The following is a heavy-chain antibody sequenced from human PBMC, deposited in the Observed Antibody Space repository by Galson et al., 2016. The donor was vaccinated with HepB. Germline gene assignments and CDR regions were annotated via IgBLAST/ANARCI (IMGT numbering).Heavy chain of an antibody. CDR3: ARALGYEPY. CDR1: GFSFSRYW. V-gene: IGHV3-74*01. D-gene: IGHD3-3*01. CDR2: INGDESGA. Sequence: SLRLSCAASGFSFSRYWMHWVRQAPGKGLVWVSRINGDESGASYADSVKGRFTISRDNAKNTLYLQMNSLGVEETAVYYCARALGYEPYWGQGTLVTVSS. J-gene: IGHJ4*02.